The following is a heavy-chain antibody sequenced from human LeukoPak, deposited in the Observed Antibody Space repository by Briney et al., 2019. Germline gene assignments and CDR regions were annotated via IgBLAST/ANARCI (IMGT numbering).Heavy chain of an antibody. CDR2: IYYSGST. D-gene: IGHD6-13*01. V-gene: IGHV4-39*01. CDR3: ARSTFSSSWDY. CDR1: GGSISTYY. J-gene: IGHJ4*02. Sequence: SETLSLTCTVSGGSISTYYWAWIRQPPGKGLEWIGSIYYSGSTYYNPSLKSRVTISVDTSKNQFSLKLSSVTAADTAVYHCARSTFSSSWDYWGQGTLVTISA.